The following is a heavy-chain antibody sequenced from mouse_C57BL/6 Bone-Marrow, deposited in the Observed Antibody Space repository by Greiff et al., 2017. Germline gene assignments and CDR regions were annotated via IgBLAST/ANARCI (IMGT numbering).Heavy chain of an antibody. CDR2: IWSGGST. J-gene: IGHJ2*01. CDR3: ARNMGYYGSSYFDY. Sequence: QVQLKESGPGLVQPSQSLSITCTVSGFSLTSYGVHWVRQSPGKGLEWLGVIWSGGSTDYNAAFISRLSISKDNSKSQVFFKMNSLQADDTAIYYCARNMGYYGSSYFDYWGQGTTLTVSS. CDR1: GFSLTSYG. V-gene: IGHV2-2*01. D-gene: IGHD1-1*01.